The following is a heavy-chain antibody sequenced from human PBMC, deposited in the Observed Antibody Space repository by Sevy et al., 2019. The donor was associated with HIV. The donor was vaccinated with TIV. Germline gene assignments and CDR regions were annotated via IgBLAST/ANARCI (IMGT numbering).Heavy chain of an antibody. CDR1: GVSISGYY. CDR2: IYYSGMT. D-gene: IGHD6-25*01. CDR3: ARAAAEYYYGMDV. Sequence: SETLSLTCTVSGVSISGYYWSWIRQSPGKGLEWIGYIYYSGMTNYNPSFKSRVTILDDTSKNLFSLKLNSGTAADTAVYYCARAAAEYYYGMDVWGQGTKVTVSS. J-gene: IGHJ6*02. V-gene: IGHV4-59*01.